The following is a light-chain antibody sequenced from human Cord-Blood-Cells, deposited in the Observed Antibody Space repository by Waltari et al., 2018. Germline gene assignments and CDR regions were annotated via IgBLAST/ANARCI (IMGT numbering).Light chain of an antibody. Sequence: PGTMSLSPGERATLSCRASQSVSSSYLAWYQQKPGQAPRLLIYGASSRATGIPDRFSGSGSGTDFTLTISRLEPEDFAVYYCQQYGSSPPWTFGQGTKVEIK. CDR2: GAS. CDR1: QSVSSSY. V-gene: IGKV3-20*01. J-gene: IGKJ1*01. CDR3: QQYGSSPPWT.